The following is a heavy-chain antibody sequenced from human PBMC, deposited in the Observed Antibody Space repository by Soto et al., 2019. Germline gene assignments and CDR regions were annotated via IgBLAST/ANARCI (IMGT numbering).Heavy chain of an antibody. CDR2: ICDSAKV. CDR3: WLRPPIEVACPDL. D-gene: IGHD5-12*01. Sequence: PLDTLSLNFPLSRRSLGRSHYHWGWIRQPPGKGLEWIGSICDSAKVYYNPSLRVLVTLFVYTSKNQFSLNLKSVPATDTAVYSCWLRPPIEVACPDLGGQGTLVTVSS. J-gene: IGHJ5*02. CDR1: RRSLGRSHYH. V-gene: IGHV4-39*01.